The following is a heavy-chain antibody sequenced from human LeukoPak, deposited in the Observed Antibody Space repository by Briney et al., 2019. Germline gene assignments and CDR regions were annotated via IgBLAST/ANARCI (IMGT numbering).Heavy chain of an antibody. CDR1: GFTFSSYA. CDR2: ISYDGSNK. CDR3: ARDGTVAGTKKYYYYMDV. J-gene: IGHJ6*03. V-gene: IGHV3-30*04. Sequence: PGGSLRLSCAASGFTFSSYAMHWVRQAPGKGLEWVAVISYDGSNKYYADSVKGRFTISRDNSKNTLYLQMNSLRVEDTAVYYCARDGTVAGTKKYYYYMDVWGKGTTVTVSS. D-gene: IGHD6-19*01.